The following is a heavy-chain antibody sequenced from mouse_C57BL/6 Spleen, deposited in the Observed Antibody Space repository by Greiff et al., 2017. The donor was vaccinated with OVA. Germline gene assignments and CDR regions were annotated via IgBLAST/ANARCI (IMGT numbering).Heavy chain of an antibody. D-gene: IGHD1-1*01. CDR1: GFSLTSYG. V-gene: IGHV2-2*01. Sequence: QVHVKQSGPGLVQPSQSLSITCTVSGFSLTSYGVHWVRQSPGKGLEWLGVIWSGGSTDYNAAFISRLSIRKDNSKSQVFFKMNSLQADDTAIYYCARGHYYGRTTGFDYWGQGTTLTVSS. CDR2: IWSGGST. J-gene: IGHJ2*01. CDR3: ARGHYYGRTTGFDY.